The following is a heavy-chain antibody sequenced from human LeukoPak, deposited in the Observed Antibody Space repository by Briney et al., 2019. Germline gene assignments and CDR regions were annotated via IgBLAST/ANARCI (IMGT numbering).Heavy chain of an antibody. D-gene: IGHD3-22*01. CDR1: GGSISSSSYY. V-gene: IGHV4-39*01. CDR3: ARHRIYYDSSGSDY. J-gene: IGHJ4*02. Sequence: KASETLSLTCTVSGGSISSSSYYWGWIRQPPGKGLEWIGSIYYSGSTYYNPSLKSRVTISVDTSKNQFSLKLSSVTAADTAVYYCARHRIYYDSSGSDYWGQGTLVTVSS. CDR2: IYYSGST.